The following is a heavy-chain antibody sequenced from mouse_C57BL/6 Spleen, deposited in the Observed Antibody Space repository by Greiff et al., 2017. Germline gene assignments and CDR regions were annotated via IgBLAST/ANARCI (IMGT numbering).Heavy chain of an antibody. V-gene: IGHV1-4*01. CDR3: ARSGDYDDYAMDY. J-gene: IGHJ4*01. D-gene: IGHD2-4*01. CDR2: INPSSGYT. Sequence: VQGVESGAELARPGASVKMSCKASGYTFTSYTMHWVKQRPGQGLEWIGYINPSSGYTKYNQKFKDKATLTADKSSSTAYMQLSSLTSEDSAVYYCARSGDYDDYAMDYWGQGTSVTVSS. CDR1: GYTFTSYT.